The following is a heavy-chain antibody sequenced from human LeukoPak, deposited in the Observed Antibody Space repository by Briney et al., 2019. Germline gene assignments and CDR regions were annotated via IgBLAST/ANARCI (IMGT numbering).Heavy chain of an antibody. V-gene: IGHV4-4*07. J-gene: IGHJ6*03. CDR2: IYTSGST. D-gene: IGHD3-3*01. CDR3: ARTPYDFWSGYYQYYMDV. CDR1: GGSISSYY. Sequence: SETLSLTCTVSGGSISSYYWSWIRQPAGKGLEWIGRIYTSGSTNYNPSLKSRVTMSVDTSKNQFSLKLSSVTAADTAVYYCARTPYDFWSGYYQYYMDVWGKGTTVTVSS.